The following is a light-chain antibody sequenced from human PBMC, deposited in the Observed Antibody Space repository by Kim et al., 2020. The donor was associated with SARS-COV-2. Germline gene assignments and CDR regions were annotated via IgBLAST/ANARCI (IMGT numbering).Light chain of an antibody. CDR2: WAS. V-gene: IGKV4-1*01. J-gene: IGKJ1*01. CDR3: QQYYSTPRA. Sequence: ATINCKASQSVLYSSNNKNYLAWYQQKPGQPPKLLIYWASTRESGVPDRFSGSGSGTDFTLTISSLQAEDVAVYYCQQYYSTPRAFGQGTKVDIK. CDR1: QSVLYSSNNKNY.